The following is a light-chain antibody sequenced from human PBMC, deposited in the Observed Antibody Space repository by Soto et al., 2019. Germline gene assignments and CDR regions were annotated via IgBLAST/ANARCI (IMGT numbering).Light chain of an antibody. Sequence: EIVLTQSPATLSLSPGDRATLSCRASQSVSSYLAWYQHKPGQAPRLLIYDASNRATGIPARFSGSGSGTDFTLTISSLEPEDFAVYYCQQRSNWPLTFGQGTKVEIK. J-gene: IGKJ1*01. CDR2: DAS. CDR3: QQRSNWPLT. V-gene: IGKV3-11*01. CDR1: QSVSSY.